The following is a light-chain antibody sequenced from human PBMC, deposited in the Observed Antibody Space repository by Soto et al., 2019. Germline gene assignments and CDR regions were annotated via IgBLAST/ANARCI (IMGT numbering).Light chain of an antibody. CDR3: CSYTKTTSRV. CDR1: SSDIGHYNY. J-gene: IGLJ1*01. V-gene: IGLV2-14*03. CDR2: DVS. Sequence: QSVVTQPASVSGSPGQSITISCTGTSSDIGHYNYVSWYQQHPGNAPKLIIYDVSIRASGVSDRFSGSKSGNTASLTISGLQAEYEADYHCCSYTKTTSRVFGTVTKVTVL.